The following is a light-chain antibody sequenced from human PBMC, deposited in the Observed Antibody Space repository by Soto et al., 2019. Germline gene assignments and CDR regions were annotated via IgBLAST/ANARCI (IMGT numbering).Light chain of an antibody. CDR3: QQSYSAPPLNV. Sequence: DIQMTQSPSSLSASVGDRVTITCRASQSISTYLNWYQQKPGKAPKLLIYAASSLQSGVPSRFSGSGSGTDFTLTISSLQPEDRATYYCQQSYSAPPLNVFGQGTKLEIK. CDR2: AAS. J-gene: IGKJ2*01. CDR1: QSISTY. V-gene: IGKV1-39*01.